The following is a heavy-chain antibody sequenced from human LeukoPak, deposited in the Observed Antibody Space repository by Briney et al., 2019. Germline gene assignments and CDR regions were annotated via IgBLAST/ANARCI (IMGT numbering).Heavy chain of an antibody. V-gene: IGHV4-34*01. Sequence: XTLSLTCXVYGGSFSGYYWSWLRQPPGKGLEWIGXINHSGSTNYNPSLKSRVTISVDTSKSQFSLKLSSVTAADTAVYYCARATVNYYGSGSYPLYYFDYWGQGTLVTVSS. D-gene: IGHD3-10*01. CDR3: ARATVNYYGSGSYPLYYFDY. CDR1: GGSFSGYY. CDR2: INHSGST. J-gene: IGHJ4*02.